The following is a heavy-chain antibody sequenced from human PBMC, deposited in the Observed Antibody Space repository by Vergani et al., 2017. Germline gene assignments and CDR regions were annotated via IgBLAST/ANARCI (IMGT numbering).Heavy chain of an antibody. J-gene: IGHJ4*02. Sequence: QVQLVQSGAEVKKPGSSVKVSCKASGGTFSSYAISWVRQAPGQGLEWMGRINPNSGGTNYAQKFQGRVTMTRDTSISTAYMELSRLRSDDTAVYYCAAMYYDILTGYREVFDYWGQGTLVTVSS. CDR3: AAMYYDILTGYREVFDY. CDR2: INPNSGGT. D-gene: IGHD3-9*01. CDR1: GGTFSSYA. V-gene: IGHV1-2*02.